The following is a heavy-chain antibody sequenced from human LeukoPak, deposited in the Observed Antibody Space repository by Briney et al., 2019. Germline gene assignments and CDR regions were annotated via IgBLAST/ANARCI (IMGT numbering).Heavy chain of an antibody. J-gene: IGHJ6*02. CDR1: GFTFSSYA. CDR3: AKGQQQLSRGGVDV. Sequence: GGSLRLSCAASGFTFSSYAMSWVRQAPGKGLEWVSTISGSGGSTYYADSVEGRFTISRDNSKKTLYLQMNSLGAEDTALYYCAKGQQQLSRGGVDVWGQGTTVTVSS. V-gene: IGHV3-23*01. D-gene: IGHD6-13*01. CDR2: ISGSGGST.